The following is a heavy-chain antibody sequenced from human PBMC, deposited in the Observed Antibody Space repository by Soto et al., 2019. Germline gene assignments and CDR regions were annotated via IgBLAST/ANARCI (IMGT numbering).Heavy chain of an antibody. CDR1: GDSINKYY. Sequence: SETLSLTCTVSGDSINKYYWSWIRQPPGRGLEWIGYIHYSGTSNYSPSLKSRVSISLDKSKNQFSLKLSSLTAADTAVYYCARYKRRIADFWGQGILVT. V-gene: IGHV4-59*08. CDR2: IHYSGTS. CDR3: ARYKRRIADF. D-gene: IGHD6-6*01. J-gene: IGHJ4*02.